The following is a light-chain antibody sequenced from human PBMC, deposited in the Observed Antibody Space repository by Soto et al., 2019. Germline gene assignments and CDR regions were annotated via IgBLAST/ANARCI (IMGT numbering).Light chain of an antibody. J-gene: IGKJ5*01. CDR3: QLRTT. V-gene: IGKV3-11*01. CDR2: DAS. CDR1: QSVSSN. Sequence: EIVMTQSPATLSVSPGARAPLSCRASQSVSSNLAWYQQKPGQAPRLLIYDASDRAAGIPARFSGSESRTDFTLTISSLEPDDFAVYYCQLRTTFGQGTRLEIK.